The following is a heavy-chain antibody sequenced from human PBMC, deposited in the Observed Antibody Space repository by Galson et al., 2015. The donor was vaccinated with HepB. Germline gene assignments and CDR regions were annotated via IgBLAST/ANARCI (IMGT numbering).Heavy chain of an antibody. D-gene: IGHD2-15*01. V-gene: IGHV3-21*01. J-gene: IGHJ6*02. Sequence: SLRLSCAASGFTFSSYSMNWVRQAPGKGLEWVSSISSSSSYIYYADSVKGRFTISRDNAKNSLYLQMNSLRAEDTAVYYCARARYCSGGSCYTTYYYYGMDVWGQGTTVTVSS. CDR2: ISSSSSYI. CDR3: ARARYCSGGSCYTTYYYYGMDV. CDR1: GFTFSSYS.